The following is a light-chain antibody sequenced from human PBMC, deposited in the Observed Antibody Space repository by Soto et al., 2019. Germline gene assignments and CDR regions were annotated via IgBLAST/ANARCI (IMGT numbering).Light chain of an antibody. Sequence: ELVMTQSPATLSVSPGERATLSCRVSQSVSNNLAWYQQKPGQAPRLLIYGASTRATDIPARFSGSGSGTEFTLTISGLQSEDFAVYYCQQYNSWPLTFGQGTKVEFK. V-gene: IGKV3-15*01. CDR2: GAS. J-gene: IGKJ1*01. CDR3: QQYNSWPLT. CDR1: QSVSNN.